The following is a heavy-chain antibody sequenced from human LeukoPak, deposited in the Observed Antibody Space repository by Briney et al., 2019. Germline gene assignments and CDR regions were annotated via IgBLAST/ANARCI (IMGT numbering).Heavy chain of an antibody. J-gene: IGHJ4*02. CDR3: AGENIATAGIDY. Sequence: PSETLSLTCTVSGGSISTYYWNWIRQPPGKALEWIGYIYYSGSTSYNPSLKSRVTISVDTSKNQFSLKLSSVTAADTAVYYCAGENIATAGIDYWGQGTLVTVSS. CDR2: IYYSGST. D-gene: IGHD6-13*01. CDR1: GGSISTYY. V-gene: IGHV4-59*01.